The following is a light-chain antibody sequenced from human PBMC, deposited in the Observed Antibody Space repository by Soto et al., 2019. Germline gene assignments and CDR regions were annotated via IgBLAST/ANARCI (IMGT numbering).Light chain of an antibody. CDR2: EST. Sequence: EIVLTQSPATLSLSPGERATLSCRASQSVSTYLGWNQQKPGQAPRLLIFESTTRAAGVPARFSGSGSGTYFTLTISSLEPEDFAVYYCDRRANWPRTFGQGTRVEIK. CDR3: DRRANWPRT. V-gene: IGKV3-11*01. CDR1: QSVSTY. J-gene: IGKJ2*01.